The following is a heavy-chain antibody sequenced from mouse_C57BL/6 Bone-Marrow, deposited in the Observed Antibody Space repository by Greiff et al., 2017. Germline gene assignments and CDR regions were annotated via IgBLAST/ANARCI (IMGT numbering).Heavy chain of an antibody. CDR1: GYTFTSYW. D-gene: IGHD1-1*01. Sequence: VQLQQSGAELVKPGASVKLSCKASGYTFTSYWMHWVKQRPGQGLEWIGMIHPNSGRTNYNEKFKSKATLTVDKSSSTAYMQLSSLTSEDSAVYYCARTHTTYFDYWGQGTTLTVSS. CDR3: ARTHTTYFDY. J-gene: IGHJ2*01. CDR2: IHPNSGRT. V-gene: IGHV1-64*01.